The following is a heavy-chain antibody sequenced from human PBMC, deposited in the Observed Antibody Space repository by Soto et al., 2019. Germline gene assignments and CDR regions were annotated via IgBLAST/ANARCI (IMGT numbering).Heavy chain of an antibody. V-gene: IGHV3-30*18. D-gene: IGHD1-26*01. CDR3: AKGSYSGVYSDFDY. J-gene: IGHJ4*02. CDR2: ISSDGSNK. CDR1: GLTFSRYD. Sequence: RLSCAASGLTFSRYDMHWVRQAPGKGLEWVAAISSDGSNKWYVDSVKGRFTISRDNSKNTLYLEMNSLRAGDTSVYYCAKGSYSGVYSDFDYWGQGALVTVSS.